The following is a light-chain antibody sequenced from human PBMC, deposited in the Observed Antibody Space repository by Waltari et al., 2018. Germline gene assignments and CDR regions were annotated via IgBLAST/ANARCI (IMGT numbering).Light chain of an antibody. CDR2: AAS. CDR1: QRISSY. CDR3: QQSYSTVT. Sequence: DIQMTQSPSSLSASVGDRVTITCRASQRISSYLNWYQQKPGKAPKLLIYAASSLQSGVPSRFSGSGSGTDFTLTISSLQPEDFATYYCQQSYSTVTFGPGTKVDIK. V-gene: IGKV1-39*01. J-gene: IGKJ3*01.